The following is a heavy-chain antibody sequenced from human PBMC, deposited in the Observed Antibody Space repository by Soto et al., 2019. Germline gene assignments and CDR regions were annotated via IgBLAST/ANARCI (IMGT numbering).Heavy chain of an antibody. D-gene: IGHD3-10*01. J-gene: IGHJ4*02. CDR2: VNNGGGGT. V-gene: IGHV3-23*01. Sequence: PGGSLRLSRAASGFTFSNYAMTWVRQAPGKGPEWISTVNNGGGGTYYADSVKGRFTISRDNSKNTLYLQVSSLRAEDTAVYYCAKERLGRGIDYWGQGILVTVSS. CDR1: GFTFSNYA. CDR3: AKERLGRGIDY.